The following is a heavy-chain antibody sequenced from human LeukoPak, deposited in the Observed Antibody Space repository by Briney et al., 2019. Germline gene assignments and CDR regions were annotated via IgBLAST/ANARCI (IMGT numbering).Heavy chain of an antibody. CDR3: ARGDNWNSYYYYYMDV. V-gene: IGHV3-48*04. J-gene: IGHJ6*03. Sequence: GSLRLSCAASGFTFSSYSMNWVRQAPGKGLEWVSYISTSSTIYYADSVKGRFTISRDNAKNSLYLQMNSLRAEDMAMYYCARGDNWNSYYYYYMDVWGKGTTVTVSS. CDR1: GFTFSSYS. CDR2: ISTSSTI. D-gene: IGHD1-7*01.